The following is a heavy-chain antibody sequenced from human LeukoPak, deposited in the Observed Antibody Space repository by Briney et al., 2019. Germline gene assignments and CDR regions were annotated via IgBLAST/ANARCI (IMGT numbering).Heavy chain of an antibody. Sequence: GGSLRLSCAASGFTFDDYSMSWVRQAPGKGLEWGSGINWNGGSTGYADSVKGRFTISRDNAKNSLYLQMNSLRAEDTALYYCARDLPLAAMAPGGYWGQGTLVTVSS. CDR3: ARDLPLAAMAPGGY. D-gene: IGHD5-18*01. J-gene: IGHJ4*02. CDR1: GFTFDDYS. CDR2: INWNGGST. V-gene: IGHV3-20*04.